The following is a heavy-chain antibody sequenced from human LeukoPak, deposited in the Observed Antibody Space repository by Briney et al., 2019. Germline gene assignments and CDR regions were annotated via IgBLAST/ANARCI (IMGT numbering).Heavy chain of an antibody. CDR2: MNPNSGNT. Sequence: ASVKVSCKASGYTFTSYDIDWVRQATGQGLEWMGWMNPNSGNTGYAQKFQGRVTMTRNTSISTAYMELSSLRSEDTAVYYCARGRIAAAGTYYYGMDVWGQGTTVTVSS. V-gene: IGHV1-8*01. D-gene: IGHD6-13*01. CDR1: GYTFTSYD. J-gene: IGHJ6*02. CDR3: ARGRIAAAGTYYYGMDV.